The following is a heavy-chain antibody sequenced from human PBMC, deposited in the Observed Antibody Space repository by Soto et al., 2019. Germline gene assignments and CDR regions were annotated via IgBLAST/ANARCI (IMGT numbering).Heavy chain of an antibody. CDR2: INAMGGST. J-gene: IGHJ5*02. V-gene: IGHV1-46*01. CDR3: ARDLAAGDL. CDR1: GYTFINYY. D-gene: IGHD6-13*01. Sequence: ASVKVSCKASGYTFINYYIHWVRQAPGQGLEWMAIINAMGGSTNYAQEFQGRVTLTSDTSTSTVYMELSSLRFEDTALFYCARDLAAGDLWGQGTLVTVSS.